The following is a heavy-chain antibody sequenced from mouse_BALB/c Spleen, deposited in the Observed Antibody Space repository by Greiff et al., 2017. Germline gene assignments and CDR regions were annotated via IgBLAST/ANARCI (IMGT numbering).Heavy chain of an antibody. Sequence: QVQLQQSGAELARPGASVKLSCKASGYTFTSYWMQWVKQRPGQGLEWIGAIYPGDGDTRYTQKFKGKATLTADKSSSTAYMQLSSLASEDSAVYYCARDYGSSYGYYWGQGTTLTVSS. J-gene: IGHJ2*01. CDR1: GYTFTSYW. CDR3: ARDYGSSYGYY. CDR2: IYPGDGDT. V-gene: IGHV1-87*01. D-gene: IGHD1-1*01.